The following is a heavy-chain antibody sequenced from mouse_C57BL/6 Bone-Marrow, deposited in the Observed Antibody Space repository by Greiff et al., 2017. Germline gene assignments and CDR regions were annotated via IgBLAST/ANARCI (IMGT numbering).Heavy chain of an antibody. D-gene: IGHD4-1*01. CDR3: ARSGPLGRSFDY. CDR1: GYTFTSYW. CDR2: IYPTSGRT. J-gene: IGHJ2*01. V-gene: IGHV1-55*01. Sequence: QVQLQQPGAELVKPGASVKMSCKASGYTFTSYWLTWVKQRPGQGLAWIGDIYPTSGRTNYNEKFKSKAILTVDTSSNTAYMQLSSLTSEDSAVFYCARSGPLGRSFDYWGQGTTLTVSS.